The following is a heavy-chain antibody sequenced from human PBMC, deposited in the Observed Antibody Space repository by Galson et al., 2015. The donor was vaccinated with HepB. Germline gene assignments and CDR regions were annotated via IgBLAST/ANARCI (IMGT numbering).Heavy chain of an antibody. J-gene: IGHJ6*02. V-gene: IGHV5-10-1*01. D-gene: IGHD2-2*03. Sequence: SGAEVKKPGESLRISCKGSGYSFTSYWISWVRQMPGKGLEWMGRIDPSDSYTNYSPSFQGHVTISADKSISTAYLQWSSLKASDTAMYYCARLDSSPDYYYYGMDVWGQGTTVTVSS. CDR3: ARLDSSPDYYYYGMDV. CDR2: IDPSDSYT. CDR1: GYSFTSYW.